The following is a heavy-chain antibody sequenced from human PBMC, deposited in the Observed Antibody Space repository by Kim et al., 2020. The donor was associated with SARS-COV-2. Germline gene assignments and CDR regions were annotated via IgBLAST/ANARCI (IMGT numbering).Heavy chain of an antibody. J-gene: IGHJ4*02. D-gene: IGHD3-10*01. Sequence: GGFLRLSCAASGFTFSDYSMSWIRQAPGKGLEWISCINSDSDYTKYADSVKGRFAISRDNAKKSLYLQMNSLRAEDSAVYYCARDYYGGGSYYTFEYWGQGNLVTVSS. CDR2: INSDSDYT. CDR1: GFTFSDYS. V-gene: IGHV3-11*06. CDR3: ARDYYGGGSYYTFEY.